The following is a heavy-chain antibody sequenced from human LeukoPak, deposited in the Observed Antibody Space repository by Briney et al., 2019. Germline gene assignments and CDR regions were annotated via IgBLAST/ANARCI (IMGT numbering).Heavy chain of an antibody. V-gene: IGHV4-4*02. D-gene: IGHD6-13*01. J-gene: IGHJ6*03. CDR1: GGSISSSNW. CDR2: IYHSGST. Sequence: SETLSLTCAVSGGSISSSNWWSWVRQPPGKGLEWIGEIYHSGSTNYNPSLKSRVTISVDTSKNQFSLKLSSVTAADTAVYYCARDGPAGTYTYYYYMDVWGKGTTVTVSS. CDR3: ARDGPAGTYTYYYYMDV.